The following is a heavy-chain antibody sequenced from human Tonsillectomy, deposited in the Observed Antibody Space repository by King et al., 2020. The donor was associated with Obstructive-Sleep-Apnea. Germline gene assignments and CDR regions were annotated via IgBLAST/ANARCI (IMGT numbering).Heavy chain of an antibody. D-gene: IGHD6-19*01. V-gene: IGHV1-3*01. CDR1: GYTFTSYA. CDR2: INAGNGDT. J-gene: IGHJ4*02. Sequence: QLVQSGAEVKKPGASVKVACKASGYTFTSYAIHWVRQAPGQRLEWMGWINAGNGDTKFSQRFQGRVNITRDTSAGTAYMDLSSRRSEDTAVYYCARKYTSGWYLDYWGQGTLVTVSS. CDR3: ARKYTSGWYLDY.